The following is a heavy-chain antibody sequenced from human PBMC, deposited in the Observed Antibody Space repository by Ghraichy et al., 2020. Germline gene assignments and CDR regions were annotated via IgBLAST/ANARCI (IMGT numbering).Heavy chain of an antibody. Sequence: GGSLRLSCAASGFTFSSYAMSWVRQAPGKGLEWVSSINGNGGDTYYADSVKGRFTLSRDNSKNTLYLQMNSLRAEDTAVYYCAKSPRDYYVSGGGYYPDHYWGQGTLVTISS. CDR2: INGNGGDT. D-gene: IGHD3-22*01. V-gene: IGHV3-23*01. CDR3: AKSPRDYYVSGGGYYPDHY. J-gene: IGHJ4*02. CDR1: GFTFSSYA.